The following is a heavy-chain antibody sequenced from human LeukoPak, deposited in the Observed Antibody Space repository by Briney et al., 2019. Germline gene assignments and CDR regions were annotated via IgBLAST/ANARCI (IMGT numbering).Heavy chain of an antibody. CDR1: GFTFSSYW. Sequence: GGSLRLSCAASGFTFSSYWMSWVRQAPGKGLEWVANIKQDGSEKYYVDSVKGRFTISRDNAKNSLYLQMNSLRAEDTAVYYCAKFEGRMEWLVPPYDAFDIWGQGTMVTVSS. CDR2: IKQDGSEK. CDR3: AKFEGRMEWLVPPYDAFDI. D-gene: IGHD6-19*01. J-gene: IGHJ3*02. V-gene: IGHV3-7*03.